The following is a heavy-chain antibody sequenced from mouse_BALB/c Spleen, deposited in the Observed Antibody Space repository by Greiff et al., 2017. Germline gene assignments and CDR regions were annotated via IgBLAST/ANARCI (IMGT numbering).Heavy chain of an antibody. CDR2: IDPANGNT. V-gene: IGHV14-3*02. Sequence: VQLQQSGAELVKPGASVKLSCTASGFNIKDTYVHWVKQRPEQGLEWIGRIDPANGNTKYDPKFQGKATITADTSSNTAYLQLSSLTSEDTAVYYCASPSPTVPSYFDYWGQGTTLTVAS. D-gene: IGHD1-1*01. CDR3: ASPSPTVPSYFDY. CDR1: GFNIKDTY. J-gene: IGHJ2*01.